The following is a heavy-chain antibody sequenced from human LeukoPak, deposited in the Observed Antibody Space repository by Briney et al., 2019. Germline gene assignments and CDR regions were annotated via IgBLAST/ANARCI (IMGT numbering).Heavy chain of an antibody. CDR3: AKDSRGSLNWFDP. CDR2: ISASGGST. J-gene: IGHJ5*02. D-gene: IGHD1-26*01. V-gene: IGHV3-23*01. CDR1: GFPFSSHG. Sequence: GGSLRLSCAASGFPFSSHGMSWVRQAPGKGLEWVSSISASGGSTYYADSVKGRFTISRDNSKNTLYLQMNSLRAEAEDTAIYYCAKDSRGSLNWFDPWGQGTLVIVSS.